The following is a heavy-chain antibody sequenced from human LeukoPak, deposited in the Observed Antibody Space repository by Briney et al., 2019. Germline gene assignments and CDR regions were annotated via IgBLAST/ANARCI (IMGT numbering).Heavy chain of an antibody. Sequence: SETLSLTCGVYGGSFSGYYWSRIRQPPGKGLEWIGEMYLSGTTHSNPSVKSRVTISIDKSKNQFFLNLSSVTAADTAVYYCAGLVGRYSSGLYYYYFDYWGQGTLVTVSS. J-gene: IGHJ4*02. V-gene: IGHV4-34*01. CDR3: AGLVGRYSSGLYYYYFDY. CDR2: MYLSGTT. CDR1: GGSFSGYY. D-gene: IGHD3-22*01.